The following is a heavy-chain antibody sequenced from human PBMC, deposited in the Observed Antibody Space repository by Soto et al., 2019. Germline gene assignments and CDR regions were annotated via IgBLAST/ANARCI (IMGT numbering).Heavy chain of an antibody. CDR3: ARDYRGYDYAGNFYYFGLDV. Sequence: SETLSLTCTVSGYAASRTKYNWSWIRQPPGKGLEGIGYIYYSESTNYNPSLMSRDTLAVETSKNQFSLQLTSVTAADTAVYFCARDYRGYDYAGNFYYFGLDVWGQGTTVTVSS. V-gene: IGHV4-61*01. CDR1: GYAASRTKYN. D-gene: IGHD3-10*01. CDR2: IYYSEST. J-gene: IGHJ6*02.